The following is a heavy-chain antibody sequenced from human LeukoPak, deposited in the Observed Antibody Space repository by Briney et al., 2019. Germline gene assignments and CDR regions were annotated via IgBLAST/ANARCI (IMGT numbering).Heavy chain of an antibody. V-gene: IGHV3-7*01. Sequence: TGGPLRLSCVVSGFTFSSYSMIWVRQAPGKGLQWVANMKKDGSETNYGDSVKGRFTISRDNAKNSLYLQMNSLRAEDTAVYYCGRHRSGSGTYFIDHWGQGTLVSVSS. CDR2: MKKDGSET. CDR3: GRHRSGSGTYFIDH. D-gene: IGHD3-10*01. J-gene: IGHJ4*02. CDR1: GFTFSSYS.